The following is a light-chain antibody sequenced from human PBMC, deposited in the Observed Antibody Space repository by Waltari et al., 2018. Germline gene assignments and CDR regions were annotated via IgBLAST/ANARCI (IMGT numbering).Light chain of an antibody. Sequence: EIVLTQSPATLSLSPGERATLSCRASQSVSSSLAWYQQKPGQAPRLLIFDASNRASGIPARFSGSGSGTDFTLTISSLEPEDFAVYVCQQRSNWPLTFGGGTKVEIK. CDR3: QQRSNWPLT. CDR2: DAS. V-gene: IGKV3-11*01. J-gene: IGKJ4*01. CDR1: QSVSSS.